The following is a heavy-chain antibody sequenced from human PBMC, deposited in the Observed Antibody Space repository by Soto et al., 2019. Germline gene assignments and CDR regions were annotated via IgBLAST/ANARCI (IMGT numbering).Heavy chain of an antibody. Sequence: GGSLRLSCAASGFTFSNYAMNWVRQAPGKGLEWVPGISGGSGDSTFYADSVKGRFTISRDNSKNTLHLQMNSLRTEDTAVYYCAKNQPSWATRAAFDYWGQGTLVTVSS. CDR1: GFTFSNYA. CDR2: ISGGSGDST. V-gene: IGHV3-23*01. J-gene: IGHJ4*02. CDR3: AKNQPSWATRAAFDY. D-gene: IGHD2-2*01.